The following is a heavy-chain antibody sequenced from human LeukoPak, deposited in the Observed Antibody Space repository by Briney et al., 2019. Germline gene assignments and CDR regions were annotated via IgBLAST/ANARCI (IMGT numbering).Heavy chain of an antibody. V-gene: IGHV3-21*01. CDR2: ISSSSSYI. CDR1: GFTFSSYS. CDR3: ARDRHPYDSSGYCFDY. Sequence: GGSLRLSCAASGFTFSSYSMNWVRQAPGKGLEWVSSISSSSSYIYYADSVKGRFTISRDNAKNSLYLQMNSLRAEDTAVYYCARDRHPYDSSGYCFDYWGQGTLVTVSS. D-gene: IGHD3-22*01. J-gene: IGHJ4*02.